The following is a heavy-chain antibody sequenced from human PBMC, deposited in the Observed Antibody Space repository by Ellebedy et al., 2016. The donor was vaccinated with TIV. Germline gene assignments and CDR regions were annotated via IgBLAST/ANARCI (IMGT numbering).Heavy chain of an antibody. Sequence: PGGSMRLSCAASGFRLGSYSMNLVRQAPGQGLAWISYIGSRSGIFHYADSVKGRFTISRDNAKNSLYLQVNSLRDEDTAVYYCARGGGSGTYYSFDYWGRGTLVTVSS. CDR1: GFRLGSYS. D-gene: IGHD3-10*01. J-gene: IGHJ4*02. CDR2: IGSRSGIF. CDR3: ARGGGSGTYYSFDY. V-gene: IGHV3-48*02.